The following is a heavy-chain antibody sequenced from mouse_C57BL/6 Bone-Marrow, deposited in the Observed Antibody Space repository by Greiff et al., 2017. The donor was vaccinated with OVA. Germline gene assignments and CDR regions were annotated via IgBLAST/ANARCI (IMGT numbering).Heavy chain of an antibody. D-gene: IGHD2-5*01. Sequence: EVMLVESGGGLVQPGESLKLSCESTEYAFPSHDMSWVRKTPEKRLELVAAINSDGGSTYYPDTMERRFIISRDNTKKTLYLQMSSLRSEDTALXYYARQSNYEFAYWGQGTLVTVSA. V-gene: IGHV5-2*01. CDR1: EYAFPSHD. J-gene: IGHJ3*01. CDR2: INSDGGST. CDR3: ARQSNYEFAY.